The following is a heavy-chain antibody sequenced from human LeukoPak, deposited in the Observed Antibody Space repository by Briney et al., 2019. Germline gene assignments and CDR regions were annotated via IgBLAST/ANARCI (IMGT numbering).Heavy chain of an antibody. D-gene: IGHD3-10*01. CDR2: ISYSGTP. CDR1: GVSISSRSYY. Sequence: SETLSLTCSVSGVSISSRSYYWGWIRQPPGKGLEWIGSISYSGTPYYNPSLKSRLTISVDTSTNQFSLKLNSVTAADTAVYYCARRGAYGSGSPTLFDHWGQGTLVTVSS. V-gene: IGHV4-39*01. CDR3: ARRGAYGSGSPTLFDH. J-gene: IGHJ4*02.